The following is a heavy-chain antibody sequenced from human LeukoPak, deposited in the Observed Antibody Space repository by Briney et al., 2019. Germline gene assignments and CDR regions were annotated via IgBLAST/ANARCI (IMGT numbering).Heavy chain of an antibody. V-gene: IGHV3-43*01. J-gene: IGHJ4*02. CDR3: AKSSYGGYADFDY. CDR1: GFTFDDYT. D-gene: IGHD5-12*01. CDR2: ISWDGGST. Sequence: GGPLRLSCAASGFTFDDYTMHWVRRAPGKGLEWVSLISWDGGSTYYADSVKGRFTISRDNSKNSLYLQMNSLRTEDTALYYCAKSSYGGYADFDYWGQGTLVTVSS.